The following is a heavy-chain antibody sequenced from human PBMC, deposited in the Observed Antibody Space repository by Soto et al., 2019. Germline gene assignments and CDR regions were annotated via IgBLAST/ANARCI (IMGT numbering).Heavy chain of an antibody. CDR2: VYYSENS. Sequence: LTRSVSAGSIGSYYWSWIRQSPGKGLDWIGHVYYSENSNYNPSLNSRVTMSVDTSNDQFSLRLSSVSAADTAVYYCARIVADLLWYGAGYFYGLDVWGQGTTGTVSS. D-gene: IGHD3-10*01. V-gene: IGHV4-59*01. CDR3: ARIVADLLWYGAGYFYGLDV. J-gene: IGHJ6*02. CDR1: AGSIGSYY.